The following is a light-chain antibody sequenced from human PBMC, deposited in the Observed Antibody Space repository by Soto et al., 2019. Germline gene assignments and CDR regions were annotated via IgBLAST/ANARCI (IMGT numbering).Light chain of an antibody. CDR3: QQYHNWPGT. CDR1: QSVSSK. J-gene: IGKJ1*01. Sequence: EIVLTQSPGTLSVSPGERATLSCRASQSVSSKLAWYQQKPGQAPRLLFYGASTGATGIPARFSGSGSETEFTLSISSLQSEDFAVYYCQQYHNWPGTFGQGPEVEIK. V-gene: IGKV3-15*01. CDR2: GAS.